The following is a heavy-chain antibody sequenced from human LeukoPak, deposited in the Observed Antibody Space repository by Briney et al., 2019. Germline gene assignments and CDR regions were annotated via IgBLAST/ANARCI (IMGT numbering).Heavy chain of an antibody. V-gene: IGHV4-59*01. D-gene: IGHD1-26*01. CDR1: GGSISSYY. CDR2: IYYSGST. J-gene: IGHJ4*02. CDR3: AGTYSGRDSVDY. Sequence: SETLSLTCTVSGGSISSYYWSWIRQPPGKGLEWIGYIYYSGSTNYNPSLKSRVTISVDTSKNQFSLKLSSVTAADTAVYYCAGTYSGRDSVDYWGQGTLVTVSS.